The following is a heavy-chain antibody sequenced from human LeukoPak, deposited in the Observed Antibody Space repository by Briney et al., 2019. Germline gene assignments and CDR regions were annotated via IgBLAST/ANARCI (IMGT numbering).Heavy chain of an antibody. CDR1: GVSITSHY. CDR2: IYYSGST. V-gene: IGHV4-59*11. J-gene: IGHJ3*02. Sequence: SETLSLTCTASGVSITSHYWSWMRQPPGQGLEWIGYIYYSGSTNYNPSLKSRVTISVDTSKNQFSLKLSSVTAADTAVYYCARAIYYDRLDQDAFDIWGQGTMVTVSS. CDR3: ARAIYYDRLDQDAFDI. D-gene: IGHD3-22*01.